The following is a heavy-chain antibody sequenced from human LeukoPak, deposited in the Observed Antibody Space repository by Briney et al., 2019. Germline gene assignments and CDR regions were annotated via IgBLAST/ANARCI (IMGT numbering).Heavy chain of an antibody. V-gene: IGHV4-34*01. CDR1: GGSISSYY. J-gene: IGHJ4*02. D-gene: IGHD6-13*01. Sequence: PSETLSLTCTVSGGSISSYYWSWIRQPPGKGLEWIGEINHSGSTNYNSSLKSRVTMSIDTSKNQFSLKLTSVTAADTAVYYCARVGSSWDTDDYWGQGTLVTVSS. CDR3: ARVGSSWDTDDY. CDR2: INHSGST.